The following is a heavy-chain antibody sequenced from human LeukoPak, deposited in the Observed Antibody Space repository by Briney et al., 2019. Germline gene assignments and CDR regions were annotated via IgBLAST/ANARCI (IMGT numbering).Heavy chain of an antibody. Sequence: SETLSLTCTVSGGSISNSNYYWGWIRQPPGKVLEWIGSIYYSGSTYFNPSLKSRVTISLDTSKNHFSLKLTSVTAADTAMYYCARDRRPWELRGDFDYWGQGTLVTVSS. V-gene: IGHV4-39*07. D-gene: IGHD1-26*01. CDR3: ARDRRPWELRGDFDY. CDR2: IYYSGST. J-gene: IGHJ4*02. CDR1: GGSISNSNYY.